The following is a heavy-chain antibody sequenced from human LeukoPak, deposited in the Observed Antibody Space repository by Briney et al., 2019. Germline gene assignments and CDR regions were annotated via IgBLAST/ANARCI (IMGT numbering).Heavy chain of an antibody. V-gene: IGHV3-30*18. Sequence: GGSLRLSCAAPGFTCNNYGIHYVRQAPGKGREWVAVMSDDGRHKNYAGSVKGRFTISRDNSNNTLYLQMNSLRVEDTGVYYCAKDRETTASGTFDYWGKGPLVPVSS. CDR3: AKDRETTASGTFDY. CDR2: MSDDGRHK. D-gene: IGHD6-13*01. CDR1: GFTCNNYG. J-gene: IGHJ4*02.